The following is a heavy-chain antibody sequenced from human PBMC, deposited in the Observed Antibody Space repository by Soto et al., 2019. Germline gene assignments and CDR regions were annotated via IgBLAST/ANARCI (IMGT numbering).Heavy chain of an antibody. V-gene: IGHV3-30*18. CDR2: ISYDGSNK. CDR3: AKDTYYHDSSGYYVFDY. CDR1: DFTFSSYG. Sequence: QVQLVESGGGVVQPGRSLTLSCAASDFTFSSYGIHWVRQAPGKGLEWVAVISYDGSNKQYGDSAKGRFTMSRDNSKNAVHLQMNSLRVEDTAVYYCAKDTYYHDSSGYYVFDYWGQGTLVTVSS. D-gene: IGHD3-22*01. J-gene: IGHJ4*02.